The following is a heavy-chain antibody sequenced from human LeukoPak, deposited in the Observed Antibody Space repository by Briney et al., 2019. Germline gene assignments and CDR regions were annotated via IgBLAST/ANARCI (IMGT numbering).Heavy chain of an antibody. V-gene: IGHV4-61*02. J-gene: IGHJ5*02. CDR2: IYTSGST. CDR1: GGSISSGSYY. Sequence: ASETLSLTCTVSGGSISSGSYYWSWIRQPAGKGLEWIGRIYTSGSTNYNPSLKSRVTISVDTSKNQFSLKLSSVTAADTAVYYCVRSNLLNWFDPWGQGTLVTVSS. CDR3: VRSNLLNWFDP.